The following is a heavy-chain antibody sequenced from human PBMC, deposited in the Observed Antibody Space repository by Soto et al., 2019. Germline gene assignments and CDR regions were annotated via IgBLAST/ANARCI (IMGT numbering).Heavy chain of an antibody. Sequence: ASVKVSCKASGYTFTSFGVSWVRQAPGQGLEWMGWISAHNGNTNFAQKLQGRVTMTTDTSTSTAYMELRSLRSDDTAVYYCANSFVRTGAFDIWGQGTMVTVSS. V-gene: IGHV1-18*01. CDR2: ISAHNGNT. J-gene: IGHJ3*02. CDR1: GYTFTSFG. CDR3: ANSFVRTGAFDI. D-gene: IGHD1-1*01.